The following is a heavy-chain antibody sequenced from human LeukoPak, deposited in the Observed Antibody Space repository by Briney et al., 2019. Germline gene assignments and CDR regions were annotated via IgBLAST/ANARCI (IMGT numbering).Heavy chain of an antibody. CDR1: GFTFSSYA. CDR3: ARDPPSFQY. CDR2: ISYDGSNK. V-gene: IGHV3-30*04. J-gene: IGHJ1*01. Sequence: GRSLRLSCAASGFTFSSYAMHWVRQAPGKGPEWVAVISYDGSNKYYADSVKGRFTISRDNAKNSLYLQMNSLRAEDTAVYYCARDPPSFQYWGQGTLVTVSA.